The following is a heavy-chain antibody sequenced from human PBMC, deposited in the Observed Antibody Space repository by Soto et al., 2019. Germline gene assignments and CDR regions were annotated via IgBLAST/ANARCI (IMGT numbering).Heavy chain of an antibody. V-gene: IGHV1-69*12. CDR2: IIPIFGTA. D-gene: IGHD2-15*01. CDR1: GGTFSSYA. J-gene: IGHJ4*02. Sequence: QVQLVQSGAEVKKPGSSVKVSCKASGGTFSSYAISWVRQAPGQGLEWMGGIIPIFGTANYAQKFQGRVTITADESTSTAYMELSSLRSEDTAVYYCARGPRYCSGGSCCPYYFDYWGQGTLVTVSS. CDR3: ARGPRYCSGGSCCPYYFDY.